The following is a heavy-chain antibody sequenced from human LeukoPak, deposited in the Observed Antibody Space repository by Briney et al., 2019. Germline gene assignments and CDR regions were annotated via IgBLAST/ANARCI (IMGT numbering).Heavy chain of an antibody. CDR1: GFTFSSYW. V-gene: IGHV3-7*01. CDR3: AREGSRIVATTYEDY. J-gene: IGHJ4*02. D-gene: IGHD5-12*01. Sequence: GGSLRLSCAASGFTFSSYWMSWVRQAPGKGREWVANIKQDVSEKYYVDSVKGRFTISRDNAKNSLYLQMNSLRAEDMAVYYCAREGSRIVATTYEDYWGQGTLVTVSS. CDR2: IKQDVSEK.